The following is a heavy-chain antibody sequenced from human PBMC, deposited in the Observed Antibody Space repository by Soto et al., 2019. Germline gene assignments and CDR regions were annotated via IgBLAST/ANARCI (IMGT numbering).Heavy chain of an antibody. J-gene: IGHJ6*02. CDR3: ARDCSPGSGSYYNPDIHYYYYYGMDV. Sequence: ASVKVSCKASGYTFTSYYMHWVRQAPGQGLEWMGIINPSGGSTSYAQKFQGRVTMTRDTSTGTVYMELSSLRSGDTAVYYCARDCSPGSGSYYNPDIHYYYYYGMDVWGQGTTVTVSS. CDR2: INPSGGST. D-gene: IGHD3-10*01. CDR1: GYTFTSYY. V-gene: IGHV1-46*01.